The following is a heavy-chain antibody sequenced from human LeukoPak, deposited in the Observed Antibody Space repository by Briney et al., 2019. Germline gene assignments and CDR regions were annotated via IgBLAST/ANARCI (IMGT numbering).Heavy chain of an antibody. CDR1: GFTFSSYA. CDR3: ARQVGVDDAFDI. J-gene: IGHJ3*02. CDR2: ISGSGGST. V-gene: IGHV3-23*01. Sequence: PGGSLRLSCAASGFTFSSYAMSWVRQAPGKGLEWVSAISGSGGSTYYADSVKGRFTISRDNAKNSLYLQMNSLRAEDTAVYYCARQVGVDDAFDIWGQGTMVTISS. D-gene: IGHD1-26*01.